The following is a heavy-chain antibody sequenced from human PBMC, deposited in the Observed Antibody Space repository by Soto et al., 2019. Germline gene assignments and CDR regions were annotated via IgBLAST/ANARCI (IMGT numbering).Heavy chain of an antibody. CDR1: GGSISSDYYY. CDR2: IYYSGST. J-gene: IGHJ4*02. CDR3: GREDSSGTADHTR. D-gene: IGHD1-1*01. V-gene: IGHV4-31*03. Sequence: SETLSLTCTVSGGSISSDYYYWSWLGQDPGKELEWIGYIYYSGSTYYNPSIKSRVHISVDTSKNQFSLKLSSVTAEDTAVYYCGREDSSGTADHTRWGQAMQVTV.